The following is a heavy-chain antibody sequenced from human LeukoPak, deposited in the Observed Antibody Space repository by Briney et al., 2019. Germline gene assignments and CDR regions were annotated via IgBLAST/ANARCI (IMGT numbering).Heavy chain of an antibody. J-gene: IGHJ4*02. CDR1: GFTVSSNY. CDR2: IYSGGST. D-gene: IGHD3-10*01. V-gene: IGHV3-53*01. Sequence: PGGSLRLSCAASGFTVSSNYMSWVRQAPGKGLEWVSVIYSGGSTYYADSVKGRFTISRDNSKNTLYLQMNSLRAEDTAVYYCARARYGSGSYSWFGYCFDYWGQGTLVTVSS. CDR3: ARARYGSGSYSWFGYCFDY.